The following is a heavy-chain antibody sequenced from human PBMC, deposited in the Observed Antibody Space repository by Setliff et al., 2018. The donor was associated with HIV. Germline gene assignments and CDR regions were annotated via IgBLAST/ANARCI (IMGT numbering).Heavy chain of an antibody. CDR2: IYYSGNP. D-gene: IGHD2-2*01. J-gene: IGHJ4*02. V-gene: IGHV4-31*03. CDR3: ARGFDYAQRPPLYYFDY. CDR1: GGSISSGYYY. Sequence: SETLSLTCTVSGGSISSGYYYWSWIRQHPGKGLEWIGYIYYSGNPFYNPSLRSRVTISLDTSKNQFSLELSSVTAADTAVYYCARGFDYAQRPPLYYFDYWGQGTLVTV.